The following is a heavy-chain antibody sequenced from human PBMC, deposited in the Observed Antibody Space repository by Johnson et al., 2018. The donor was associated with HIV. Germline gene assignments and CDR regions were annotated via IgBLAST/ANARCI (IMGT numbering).Heavy chain of an antibody. D-gene: IGHD2/OR15-2a*01. CDR1: GFTVSSYY. Sequence: VQLVESGGGLVQPGGSLRLSCAASGFTVSSYYMSWVRQAPGKGLDWVSVIYSGGSTYYADSVKGRFTISRDNSKNTMYLQMNSLRVDDTALYYRARDRSPTLSATSGRDGSDIWGQGTMVSVSS. CDR2: IYSGGST. CDR3: ARDRSPTLSATSGRDGSDI. J-gene: IGHJ3*02. V-gene: IGHV3-66*01.